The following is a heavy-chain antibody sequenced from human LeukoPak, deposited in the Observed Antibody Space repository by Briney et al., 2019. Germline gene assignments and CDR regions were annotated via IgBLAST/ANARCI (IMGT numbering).Heavy chain of an antibody. Sequence: GASVKVSCKASGGTFSSYAISWVRQAPGQGLEWMGGIIPIFGTANYAQKFQGRVTITADESTSTAYMELSSLRSEDTAMYYCARVGYSSSWADPWGQGTLVTVSS. V-gene: IGHV1-69*13. CDR2: IIPIFGTA. D-gene: IGHD6-13*01. J-gene: IGHJ5*02. CDR3: ARVGYSSSWADP. CDR1: GGTFSSYA.